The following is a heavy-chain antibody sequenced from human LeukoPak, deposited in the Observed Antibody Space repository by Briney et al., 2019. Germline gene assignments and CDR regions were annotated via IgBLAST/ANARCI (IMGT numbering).Heavy chain of an antibody. D-gene: IGHD6-13*01. CDR2: ISYDGSNK. Sequence: GGSLRLSCAASGFTFSSYVMHWVRQAPGKGLEWVAVISYDGSNKYYADSVKGRFTISRDNSKNTLYLQMNSLRAEDTAVYYCAGGAAAGSFDYWGQGTLVTVSS. CDR3: AGGAAAGSFDY. V-gene: IGHV3-30*04. J-gene: IGHJ4*02. CDR1: GFTFSSYV.